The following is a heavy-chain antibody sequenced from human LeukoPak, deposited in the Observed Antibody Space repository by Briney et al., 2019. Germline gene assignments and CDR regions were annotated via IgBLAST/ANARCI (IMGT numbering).Heavy chain of an antibody. J-gene: IGHJ4*02. V-gene: IGHV1-2*02. D-gene: IGHD3-9*01. CDR2: INPNSGGT. Sequence: ASVKVSCKASGYTFTDYYMHWVRQAPGQGLEWMGWINPNSGGTNYAQKFQDRVTMTRDTSISTDYMELSRLRSADTAVYYCARSPHILTGENFDYWGQGTLVTVSS. CDR3: ARSPHILTGENFDY. CDR1: GYTFTDYY.